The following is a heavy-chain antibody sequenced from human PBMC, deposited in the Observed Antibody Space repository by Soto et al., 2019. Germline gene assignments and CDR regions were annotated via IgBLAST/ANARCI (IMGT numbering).Heavy chain of an antibody. CDR2: IYHSGST. D-gene: IGHD2-8*01. CDR3: ARGASLVYAIVRSNWFDP. J-gene: IGHJ5*02. V-gene: IGHV4-4*02. CDR1: GGSISSSNW. Sequence: QVQLQESGPGLVKPSGTLSLTCAVSGGSISSSNWWRWVRQPPGKGLEWIGEIYHSGSTNYNPSLKSRVTISVDKSKNQFSLKLSSVTAADTAVYYCARGASLVYAIVRSNWFDPWGQGTLVTVSS.